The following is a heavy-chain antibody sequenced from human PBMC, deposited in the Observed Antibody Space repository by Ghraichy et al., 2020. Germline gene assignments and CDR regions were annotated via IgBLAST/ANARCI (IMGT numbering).Heavy chain of an antibody. D-gene: IGHD2/OR15-2a*01. Sequence: GGSLRLSCAASGFTFSSYNMNWVRQAPGKGLEWLSDISSSSSTINYADSVKGRFTISRDNAKNSLYLQMNSLRDEDTAVYYCAKGDYYLSPYNYYGMDVWGQGTTVTVSS. V-gene: IGHV3-48*02. J-gene: IGHJ6*02. CDR3: AKGDYYLSPYNYYGMDV. CDR1: GFTFSSYN. CDR2: ISSSSSTI.